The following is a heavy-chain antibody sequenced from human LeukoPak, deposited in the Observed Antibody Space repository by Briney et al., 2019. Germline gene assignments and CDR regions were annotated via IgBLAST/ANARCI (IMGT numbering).Heavy chain of an antibody. CDR2: MNPNSGNT. V-gene: IGHV1-8*01. CDR1: GYTFTSYD. Sequence: ASVKVSCTASGYTFTSYDVNWVRQATGQGLEWMGWMNPNSGNTGYAQKFQGRVTMTRNTSISTAYMELSSLRSEDTAVYYCARGRRLTGYYDFDYWGQGTLVTVSS. J-gene: IGHJ4*02. D-gene: IGHD3-9*01. CDR3: ARGRRLTGYYDFDY.